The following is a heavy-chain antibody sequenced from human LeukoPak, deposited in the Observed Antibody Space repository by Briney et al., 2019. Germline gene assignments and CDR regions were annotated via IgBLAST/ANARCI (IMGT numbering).Heavy chain of an antibody. CDR2: INRDGGRT. CDR3: ARSGRGGPFDL. V-gene: IGHV3-74*01. Sequence: GGSLRLSCAGSGFTLSSEWMHWVRQGPGKGLVWISRINRDGGRTNYADSVKGRFTISGATAKNTLFLQMNSLRAEDAAVYFCARSGRGGPFDLWGQGTMVTVSS. J-gene: IGHJ3*01. D-gene: IGHD1-26*01. CDR1: GFTLSSEW.